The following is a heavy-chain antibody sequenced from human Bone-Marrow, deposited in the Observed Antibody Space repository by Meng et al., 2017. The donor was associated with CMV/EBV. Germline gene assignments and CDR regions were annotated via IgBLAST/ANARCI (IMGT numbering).Heavy chain of an antibody. J-gene: IGHJ6*01. CDR2: IYSGGST. CDR1: GFTVSSNY. D-gene: IGHD4-17*01. V-gene: IGHV3-53*01. CDR3: TRDATENGMDV. Sequence: GGSLRLSCAASGFTVSSNYMSWVRQAPGKGLEWVSVIYSGGSTYYADSVKGRFTISRDNSKTTLYLQMNSLRAEDTALYYCTRDATENGMDVWGQGTTVTVSS.